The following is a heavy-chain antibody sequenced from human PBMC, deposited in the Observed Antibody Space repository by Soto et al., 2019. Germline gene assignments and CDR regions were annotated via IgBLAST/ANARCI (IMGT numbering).Heavy chain of an antibody. CDR2: IKRKTDGGTI. CDR1: GLTFSNAW. J-gene: IGHJ4*02. D-gene: IGHD5-12*01. CDR3: TTHAWIPS. Sequence: EVPLVESGGGLVEPGGSLRLSCAASGLTFSNAWMNWVRQAPGKGLEWVGRIKRKTDGGTIDYAAPVQGRFTISRADSKNTLYVQMNSLKAEDPAVDYGTTHAWIPSWGQGTLVTVSS. V-gene: IGHV3-15*07.